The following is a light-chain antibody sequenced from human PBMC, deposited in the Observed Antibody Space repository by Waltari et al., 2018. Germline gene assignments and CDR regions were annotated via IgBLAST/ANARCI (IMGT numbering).Light chain of an antibody. CDR1: QSVSRS. J-gene: IGKJ1*01. CDR2: DAS. V-gene: IGKV3-20*01. CDR3: QKYVSLPAT. Sequence: EIVLTQSPGTLSLSPGERAPLSCRASQSVSRSLAWYPQKPGQAPRLLIYDASNRATGIPDRFSGGGSGTDFSLTISRLEPEDFAVYYCQKYVSLPATFGQGTKVEIK.